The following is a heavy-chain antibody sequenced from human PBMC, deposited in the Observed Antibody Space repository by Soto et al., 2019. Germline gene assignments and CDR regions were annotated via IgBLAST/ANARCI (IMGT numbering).Heavy chain of an antibody. CDR2: IYYSGST. Sequence: SETLSLTCTVSGGSISSSYWNWIRQPPGKGLEWIGCIYYSGSTNYNPSLKSRVTISVDTSKNQFSLKLSSVTAADTAVYYCAKFDNNNYYYYFDYWGQGTLVTVS. D-gene: IGHD3-22*01. V-gene: IGHV4-59*01. CDR3: AKFDNNNYYYYFDY. CDR1: GGSISSSY. J-gene: IGHJ4*02.